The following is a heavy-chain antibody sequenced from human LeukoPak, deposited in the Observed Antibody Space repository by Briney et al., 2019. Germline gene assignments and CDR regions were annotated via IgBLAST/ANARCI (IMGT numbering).Heavy chain of an antibody. CDR3: AREGGVGATGAFDT. D-gene: IGHD1-26*01. CDR2: INPNSGGT. CDR1: GYTFTGYY. J-gene: IGHJ3*02. V-gene: IGHV1-2*02. Sequence: ASVKVSCKASGYTFTGYYMHWVRQAPGQGLEWMGWINPNSGGTNYAQKFQGRVTMTRDTSISTAYMELSRLRSDDTAVYYCAREGGVGATGAFDTWGQGTMVTVSS.